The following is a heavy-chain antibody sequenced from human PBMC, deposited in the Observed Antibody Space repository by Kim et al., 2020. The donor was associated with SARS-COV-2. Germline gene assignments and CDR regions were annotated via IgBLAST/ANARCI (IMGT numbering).Heavy chain of an antibody. J-gene: IGHJ4*02. Sequence: GGSLRLSCAASGFTFNSYGMHWVRQAPGKGLEWVATISYDGNNKFSGDSVKGRFTVSRDNSRKTLSLEMNSLRPEDTALYYCAKGRYNWNHLGGYFFESWGQGTLVTVSS. CDR2: ISYDGNNK. V-gene: IGHV3-30*18. CDR1: GFTFNSYG. D-gene: IGHD1-20*01. CDR3: AKGRYNWNHLGGYFFES.